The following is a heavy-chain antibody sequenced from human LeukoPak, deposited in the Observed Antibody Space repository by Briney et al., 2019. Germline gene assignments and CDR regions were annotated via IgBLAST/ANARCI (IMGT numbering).Heavy chain of an antibody. CDR2: ISWNSGSI. D-gene: IGHD5-24*01. CDR1: GFTFDDYA. Sequence: GGSLRLSCAASGFTFDDYAMHWVRQAPGKGLEWVSGISWNSGSIGYADSVKGRFTISRDNAKNSLYLQMNSLRAEDTALYYRAKARDGCFDYWGQGTLVTVSS. V-gene: IGHV3-9*01. CDR3: AKARDGCFDY. J-gene: IGHJ4*02.